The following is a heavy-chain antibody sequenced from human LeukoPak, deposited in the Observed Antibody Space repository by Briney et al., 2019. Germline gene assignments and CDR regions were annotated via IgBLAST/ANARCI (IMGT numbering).Heavy chain of an antibody. CDR3: ARHVGFITMVRGVINNNWFDP. V-gene: IGHV4-39*01. CDR2: IYYSGSP. D-gene: IGHD3-10*01. J-gene: IGHJ5*02. Sequence: SETLSLTCTVSGGSISSSRYYWGWIRQPPGEGLEWIESIYYSGSPYYNPSLKSRVTISVDTSKKQFSLKLSSVTAADTAVYYCARHVGFITMVRGVINNNWFDPWGQGTLVTVSS. CDR1: GGSISSSRYY.